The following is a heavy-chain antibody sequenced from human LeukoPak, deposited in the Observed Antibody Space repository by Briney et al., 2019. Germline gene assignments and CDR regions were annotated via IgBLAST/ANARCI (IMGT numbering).Heavy chain of an antibody. Sequence: SETLSLTCAVYGGSFSGYYWSWIRQPPGKGLEWIGEINHSGSTNYNPSLKSRVTISVDTSKNQFYLKLSSVTAADTAVYYCARVSSSGWYGYWGQGNLVTVSS. V-gene: IGHV4-34*01. D-gene: IGHD6-19*01. CDR3: ARVSSSGWYGY. J-gene: IGHJ4*02. CDR1: GGSFSGYY. CDR2: INHSGST.